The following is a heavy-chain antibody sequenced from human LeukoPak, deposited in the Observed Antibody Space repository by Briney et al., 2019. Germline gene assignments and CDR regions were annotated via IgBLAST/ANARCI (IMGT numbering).Heavy chain of an antibody. J-gene: IGHJ5*02. CDR3: ARDSGWYPRVGWFDP. Sequence: GGSLRLSRAASGFTFGDYYMSWIRQAPGKGLEWVSYISSSGSTIYYADSVRGRFTISRDNAKNSLYLQMNSLRAEDTAVYYCARDSGWYPRVGWFDPWGQGTLVTVSS. CDR2: ISSSGSTI. D-gene: IGHD6-19*01. V-gene: IGHV3-11*04. CDR1: GFTFGDYY.